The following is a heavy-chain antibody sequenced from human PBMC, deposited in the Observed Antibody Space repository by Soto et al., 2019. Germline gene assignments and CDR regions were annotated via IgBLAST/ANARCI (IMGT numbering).Heavy chain of an antibody. CDR3: ARDMAVAGSAPLGY. V-gene: IGHV3-30-3*01. D-gene: IGHD6-19*01. Sequence: ESGGGVVQPGRSLRLSCAASGFTFSSYAMHWVRQAPGKGLEWVAVISYDGSNKYYADSVKGRFTISRDNSKNTRYLQMNSLRAEDTAVYYCARDMAVAGSAPLGYWGQGTLVTVSS. J-gene: IGHJ4*02. CDR1: GFTFSSYA. CDR2: ISYDGSNK.